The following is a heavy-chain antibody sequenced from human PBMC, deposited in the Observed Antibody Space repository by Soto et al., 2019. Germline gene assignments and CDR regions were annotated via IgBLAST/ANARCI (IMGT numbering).Heavy chain of an antibody. CDR3: AICLRGYSYGWRAEFDY. CDR2: ISYDGSNK. V-gene: IGHV3-30-3*01. J-gene: IGHJ4*02. CDR1: GFTFSSYA. D-gene: IGHD5-18*01. Sequence: GGSLRLSCAASGFTFSSYAMHWVRQAPGKGLEWVAVISYDGSNKYYADSVKGRFTISRDNSKNTLYLQMNSLRAEDTAVYYCAICLRGYSYGWRAEFDYWGQGTLVTVSS.